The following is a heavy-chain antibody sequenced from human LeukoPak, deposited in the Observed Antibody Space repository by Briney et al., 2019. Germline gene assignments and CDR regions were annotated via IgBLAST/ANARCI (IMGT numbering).Heavy chain of an antibody. CDR1: EFTFSSYA. Sequence: GGSLRLSCAASEFTFSSYAMHWVRQAPGKGLEWVALVSNDGGDKYYADSVKGRFTISRDNSKNTLYLQMDSLGVEDTGVYYCARDGHEQWSVLGVYHYGFDVWGQGTTLTVSS. J-gene: IGHJ6*02. D-gene: IGHD6-19*01. V-gene: IGHV3-30*03. CDR2: VSNDGGDK. CDR3: ARDGHEQWSVLGVYHYGFDV.